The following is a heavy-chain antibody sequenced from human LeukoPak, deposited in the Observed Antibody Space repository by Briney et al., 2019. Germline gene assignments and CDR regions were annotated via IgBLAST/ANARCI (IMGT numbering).Heavy chain of an antibody. D-gene: IGHD3-10*01. CDR2: IKSKTDGGTT. V-gene: IGHV3-15*01. J-gene: IGHJ3*02. CDR3: GTSRDGLPRDVFDI. CDR1: GFTFNNAW. Sequence: PGGSLRLSCAASGFTFNNAWMSWVRQAPGKGLEWVGRIKSKTDGGTTDYAAPVKGRFTISRDDSQNTLYLQMNSLKTEDTAVYYCGTSRDGLPRDVFDIWGQGTMVTVSS.